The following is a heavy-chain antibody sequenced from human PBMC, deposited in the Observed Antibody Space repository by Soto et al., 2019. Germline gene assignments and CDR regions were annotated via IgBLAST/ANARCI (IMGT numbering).Heavy chain of an antibody. CDR1: GFTFSAYG. Sequence: QVQLVESGGGVVQPGRSLRLSCAASGFTFSAYGMHWVRQAPGKGLEWVAAISFDGSDRSYADSVTGRFTTSRDNPKYTLYLQRNSLRVEDTAVYYCAKDVSMIRGGPGSGGQGALVTVSS. CDR3: AKDVSMIRGGPGS. CDR2: ISFDGSDR. D-gene: IGHD3-22*01. J-gene: IGHJ4*02. V-gene: IGHV3-30*18.